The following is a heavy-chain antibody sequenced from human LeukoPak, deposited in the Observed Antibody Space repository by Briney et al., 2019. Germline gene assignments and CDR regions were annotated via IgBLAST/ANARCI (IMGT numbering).Heavy chain of an antibody. CDR1: GYTFTGYY. V-gene: IGHV1-8*03. CDR2: MNPNSGNT. D-gene: IGHD5-24*01. CDR3: ARDNSVRDEAWWFNP. J-gene: IGHJ5*02. Sequence: GASVKVSCKASGYTFTGYYMHWVRQAPGQGLEWMGWMNPNSGNTAYAQKFQGRVTITRNTSISTAYMELSSLRSEDTAVYYCARDNSVRDEAWWFNPWAREPWSPSPQ.